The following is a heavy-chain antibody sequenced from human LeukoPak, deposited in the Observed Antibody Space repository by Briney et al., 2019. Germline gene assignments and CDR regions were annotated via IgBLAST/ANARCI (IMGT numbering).Heavy chain of an antibody. D-gene: IGHD3-22*01. Sequence: ASVKVSCKSSGYTFTSYYMHWVRQAPGQGLEWMGIINPRGGRTSYAQKFQGRVTMTRDTSTSTVYMELSSLRSEDTAVYYCARAGNYYDSREGLYYFDYWGQGTLVTVSS. V-gene: IGHV1-46*01. CDR1: GYTFTSYY. J-gene: IGHJ4*02. CDR2: INPRGGRT. CDR3: ARAGNYYDSREGLYYFDY.